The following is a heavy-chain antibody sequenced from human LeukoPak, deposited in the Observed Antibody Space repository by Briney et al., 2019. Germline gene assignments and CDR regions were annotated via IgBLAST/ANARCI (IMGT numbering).Heavy chain of an antibody. CDR3: ANDDVPYCSGGVCYSKGLDY. D-gene: IGHD2-15*01. V-gene: IGHV3-30*18. Sequence: GRSLTLSCAASGFSFRDSGMHWVCQAPGKGLEWVALISSDGSDKYYADSVKGRFTISRDNSKNTLYLQMNSLRTEDTAVYYCANDDVPYCSGGVCYSKGLDYWGQGTLVTVSS. J-gene: IGHJ4*02. CDR1: GFSFRDSG. CDR2: ISSDGSDK.